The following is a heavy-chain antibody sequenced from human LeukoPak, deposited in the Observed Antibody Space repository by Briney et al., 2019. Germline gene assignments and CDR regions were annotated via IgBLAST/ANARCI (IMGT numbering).Heavy chain of an antibody. Sequence: SETLSLTCAVYGGSFSGYHWSWIRQPPGKGLEWIGEINHSGSTNYNPSLKSRVTISVDTSKNQFSLKLSSVTAADTAVYYCARGSISSSSWYSTEYYFDYWGQGTLVTVSS. CDR2: INHSGST. J-gene: IGHJ4*02. D-gene: IGHD6-13*01. V-gene: IGHV4-34*01. CDR1: GGSFSGYH. CDR3: ARGSISSSSWYSTEYYFDY.